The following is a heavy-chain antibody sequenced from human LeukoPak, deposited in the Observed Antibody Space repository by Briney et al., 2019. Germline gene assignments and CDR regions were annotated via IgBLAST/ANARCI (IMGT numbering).Heavy chain of an antibody. CDR1: GFTFRSYS. J-gene: IGHJ3*02. CDR2: ISGSGSVS. D-gene: IGHD3-10*01. V-gene: IGHV3-48*02. CDR3: ARDGGFGFLAAFDI. Sequence: QPGGSLRLSCAASGFTFRSYSMNWVRQAPGKGLEWVSYISGSGSVSYYEDSVKGRFTISRDNAKNSLYLQMNSLRDEDTALYYCARDGGFGFLAAFDIWGQGTMVTVSS.